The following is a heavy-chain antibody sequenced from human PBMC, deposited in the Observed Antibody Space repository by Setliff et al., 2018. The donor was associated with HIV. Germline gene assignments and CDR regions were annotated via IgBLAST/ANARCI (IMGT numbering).Heavy chain of an antibody. CDR3: ARVASGYDYGWLDP. Sequence: GGSLRLSCAASGFTFSSYSMNWVRQAPGKGLEWVSSISSSSSYIYYADSVEGRFTISRDNAKNSLYLQMNSLRAEDTAVYYCARVASGYDYGWLDPWGQGTLVTVSS. CDR2: ISSSSSYI. J-gene: IGHJ5*02. D-gene: IGHD5-12*01. V-gene: IGHV3-21*01. CDR1: GFTFSSYS.